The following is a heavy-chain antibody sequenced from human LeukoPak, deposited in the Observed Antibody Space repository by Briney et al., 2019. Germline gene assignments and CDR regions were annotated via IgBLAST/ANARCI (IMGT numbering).Heavy chain of an antibody. Sequence: GGSLRLSCAASGFTFNTYAMSWVRQAPRKGLEWVSSISGSGGSTYYADSVKGRFTISRDNSNNTLYLQINSLRAEDTAVYYCAKTPSLWWFDPWGQGTLVTVSS. CDR3: AKTPSLWWFDP. CDR2: ISGSGGST. D-gene: IGHD3-16*02. V-gene: IGHV3-23*01. J-gene: IGHJ5*02. CDR1: GFTFNTYA.